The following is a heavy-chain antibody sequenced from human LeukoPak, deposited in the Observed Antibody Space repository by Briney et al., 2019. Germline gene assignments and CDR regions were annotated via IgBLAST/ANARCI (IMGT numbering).Heavy chain of an antibody. CDR2: MNPKSGST. CDR1: GCTFINYD. CDR3: ARGPRDYDESIRYNWFDP. J-gene: IGHJ5*02. D-gene: IGHD4-17*01. Sequence: ASVKVSCKASGCTFINYDINWVRQATGQGLEWMGWMNPKSGSTGYAQKFQGRATMTRDTSISTAYMELSSLRSEDTAMYYCARGPRDYDESIRYNWFDPWGQGTLVTVSS. V-gene: IGHV1-8*01.